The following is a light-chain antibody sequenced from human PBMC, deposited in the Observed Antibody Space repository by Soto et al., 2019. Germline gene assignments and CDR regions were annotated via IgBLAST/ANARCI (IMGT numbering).Light chain of an antibody. V-gene: IGKV3-20*01. CDR1: QSVSSNY. Sequence: EIVLTQSPGTLSLSPGERATLSCXASQSVSSNYLAWYQQKPGQAPRLLIYGASSRATGVPDRFSGSGSGTDFTLTISKLEPEDFALYYCQQYGSSPPLTFGGGTKVEIK. J-gene: IGKJ4*01. CDR3: QQYGSSPPLT. CDR2: GAS.